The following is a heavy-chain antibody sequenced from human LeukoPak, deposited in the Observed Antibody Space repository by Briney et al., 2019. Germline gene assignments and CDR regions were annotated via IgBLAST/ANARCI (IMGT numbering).Heavy chain of an antibody. CDR1: GYTFTSYD. Sequence: ASVKVSCKASGYTFTSYDINWVRQATGQGLEWMGWMNPNSGNTGYAQKFQGRVTMTRNTSISTAYMELSSLRSDDTAVYYCARLGDTAMDPFIDYYYYYMDVWGKGTTVTVSS. CDR2: MNPNSGNT. D-gene: IGHD5-18*01. J-gene: IGHJ6*03. CDR3: ARLGDTAMDPFIDYYYYYMDV. V-gene: IGHV1-8*01.